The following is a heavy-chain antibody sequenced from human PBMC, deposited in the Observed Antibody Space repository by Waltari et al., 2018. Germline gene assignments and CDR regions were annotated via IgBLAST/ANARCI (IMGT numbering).Heavy chain of an antibody. V-gene: IGHV3-21*04. Sequence: EVQLVESGGGLVTPGESLRLSCVASGFSFHSYTRNWVRQAPGKGLEWVSSIGANGDYIYYADSVRGRFTTSRDNARNSLYLQMTSLRVDDSAIYFCASHFEDYYYYMDVWGKGTTVTVSS. CDR2: IGANGDYI. CDR1: GFSFHSYT. J-gene: IGHJ6*03. CDR3: ASHFEDYYYYMDV.